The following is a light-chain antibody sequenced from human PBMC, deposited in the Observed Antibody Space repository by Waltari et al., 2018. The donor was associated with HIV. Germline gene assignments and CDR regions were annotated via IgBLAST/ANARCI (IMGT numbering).Light chain of an antibody. J-gene: IGLJ2*01. Sequence: QSALTQPRSVSGSPGPSVTISCTGTSRSVGCSNYVPWYQQHPGKAPKLMIYDVSKRPSGVPDRFSGSKSGNTASLTISGLQAEDEADYYCCSYAGSYTGVFGGGTKLTVL. CDR2: DVS. CDR3: CSYAGSYTGV. V-gene: IGLV2-11*01. CDR1: SRSVGCSNY.